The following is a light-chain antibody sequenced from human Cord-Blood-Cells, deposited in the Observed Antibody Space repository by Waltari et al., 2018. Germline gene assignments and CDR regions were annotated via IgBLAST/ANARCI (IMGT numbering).Light chain of an antibody. J-gene: IGLJ3*02. CDR2: QDS. CDR3: QAWDSSTGV. Sequence: SYELTQPPSVSVSPGQTASITCSGDTLGDKYACWYQQKPGQSPVLVIYQDSKRPSGIHERFSGSNSGNTATLTISGTQAMDEADYYCQAWDSSTGVFGGGTKLTVL. CDR1: TLGDKY. V-gene: IGLV3-1*01.